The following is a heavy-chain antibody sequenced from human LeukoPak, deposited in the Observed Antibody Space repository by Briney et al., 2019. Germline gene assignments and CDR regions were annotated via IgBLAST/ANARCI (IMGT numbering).Heavy chain of an antibody. D-gene: IGHD3-9*01. CDR1: GATFSSYA. V-gene: IGHV1-18*01. Sequence: ASVKLSCKASGATFSSYAISRVRQAPGQGLEWMGWISAYNGNTNYAQKLQGRVTMTTDTSTSTAYMELSSLRSDDTAVYYCARGDWLFKPALETNFDPWGQGTLVTVSS. CDR3: ARGDWLFKPALETNFDP. CDR2: ISAYNGNT. J-gene: IGHJ5*02.